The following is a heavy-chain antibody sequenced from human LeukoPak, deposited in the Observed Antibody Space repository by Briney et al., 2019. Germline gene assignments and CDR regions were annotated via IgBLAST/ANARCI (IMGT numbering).Heavy chain of an antibody. J-gene: IGHJ4*02. V-gene: IGHV4-39*01. D-gene: IGHD3-22*01. Sequence: SETLSLTCTVSGGSISSSSDYWGWIRQPPGKGLEYIGSIYYSGTTYYNPSLKSRVSMSVDMSKNQFSLKLSSVTAADTAVYYCARHNYDSSGYRRDYYFDYWGQGTLVTVSS. CDR2: IYYSGTT. CDR3: ARHNYDSSGYRRDYYFDY. CDR1: GGSISSSSDY.